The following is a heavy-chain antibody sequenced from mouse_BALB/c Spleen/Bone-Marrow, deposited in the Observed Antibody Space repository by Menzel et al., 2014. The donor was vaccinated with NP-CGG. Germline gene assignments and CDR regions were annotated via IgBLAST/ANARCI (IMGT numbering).Heavy chain of an antibody. D-gene: IGHD2-1*01. CDR1: GYTFTSSW. Sequence: QVQLQQPGSELERPEASVKLSCKASGYTFTSSWMHWAKQRPGQGLEWIGEIHPNSGNTNYNEKFKGKATLTVDTSSSTAYVDFSSLTSEDSAVYYCARGGYGNYYFDYWGQCTPFPFSS. V-gene: IGHV1S130*01. J-gene: IGHJ2*01. CDR3: ARGGYGNYYFDY. CDR2: IHPNSGNT.